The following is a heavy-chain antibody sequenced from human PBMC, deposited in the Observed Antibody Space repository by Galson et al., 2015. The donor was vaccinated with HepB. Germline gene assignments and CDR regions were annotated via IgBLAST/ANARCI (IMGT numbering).Heavy chain of an antibody. CDR1: GYTFTSYY. D-gene: IGHD2-21*02. CDR2: INPSGGST. J-gene: IGHJ4*02. V-gene: IGHV1-46*03. Sequence: SVKVSCKASGYTFTSYYMHWVRQAPGQGLEWMGIINPSGGSTSYAQKFQGRVTMTRDTSTSTVYMELSSLRSEDTAVYYCARGSVVVTAIPDFDYWGQGTLVTVSS. CDR3: ARGSVVVTAIPDFDY.